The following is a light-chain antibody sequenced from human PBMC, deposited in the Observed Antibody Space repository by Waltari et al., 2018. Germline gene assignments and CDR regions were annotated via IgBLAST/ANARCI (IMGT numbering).Light chain of an antibody. CDR2: AAS. CDR3: QQYGSSPWT. V-gene: IGKV3-20*01. CDR1: QSVSSSY. Sequence: EIVLTQSPGTLSLSPGERVTLSCRASQSVSSSYLAWYQQKPGQGPRLLIYAASSRATGIPDRFSGSGSGTDFTLTISRLEPEDFAVYYCQQYGSSPWTFGRGTRVEIK. J-gene: IGKJ1*01.